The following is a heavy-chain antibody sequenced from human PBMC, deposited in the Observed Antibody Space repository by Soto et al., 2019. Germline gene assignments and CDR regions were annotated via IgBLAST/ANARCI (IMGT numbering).Heavy chain of an antibody. CDR1: GFIFSGYS. CDR3: ARGDVVLTGTSPRSWFDP. V-gene: IGHV3-48*01. J-gene: IGHJ5*02. D-gene: IGHD2-2*01. Sequence: GGSLRLSCAASGFIFSGYSMNWVRQAPGKGLEWVSYISSSGIIYYADSVKGRFTISRDNAKNSLYLQMNSLRAEDTGVYYCARGDVVLTGTSPRSWFDPWGQGTLVTASS. CDR2: ISSSGII.